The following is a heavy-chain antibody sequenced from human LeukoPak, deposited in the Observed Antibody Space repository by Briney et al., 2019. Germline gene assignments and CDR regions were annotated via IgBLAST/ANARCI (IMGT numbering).Heavy chain of an antibody. CDR2: IIPIFGTA. CDR1: GGTFISYA. Sequence: SVKVSCKASGGTFISYAISWVRQAPGQGLEWMGGIIPIFGTANYAQKFQGRVTITADESTSTACMELSSLRSEDTAVYYCARAVGDYRNWFDPWGQGTLVTVSS. J-gene: IGHJ5*02. D-gene: IGHD4-17*01. V-gene: IGHV1-69*13. CDR3: ARAVGDYRNWFDP.